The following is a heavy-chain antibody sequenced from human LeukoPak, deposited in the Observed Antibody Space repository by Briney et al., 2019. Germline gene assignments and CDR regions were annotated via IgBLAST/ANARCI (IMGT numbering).Heavy chain of an antibody. CDR3: ARDGPAYTSRWYDYYYGLDV. V-gene: IGHV4-59*01. D-gene: IGHD2-2*01. CDR1: GESTGGYF. CDR2: IYQSTST. J-gene: IGHJ6*02. Sequence: PETLSPTCTVSGESTGGYFWSWMRQSPGKGLEWIGHIYQSTSTNHSPSLKGRVTISLDTSKNQFSLKLTSVTSADTAVYYCARDGPAYTSRWYDYYYGLDVSGQGTTFTVSS.